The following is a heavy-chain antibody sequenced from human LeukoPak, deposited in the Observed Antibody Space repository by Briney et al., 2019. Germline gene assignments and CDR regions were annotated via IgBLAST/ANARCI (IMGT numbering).Heavy chain of an antibody. Sequence: PGGSLRLSCAASGFTFDDYDMSWVRQAPGKGLEWVSSISSSSSYIYYADSVKGRFTISRDNAKNSLYLQMNSLRAEDTAVYYCASGVLWFGDFSYYMDVWGKGTTVTISS. CDR3: ASGVLWFGDFSYYMDV. CDR2: ISSSSSYI. CDR1: GFTFDDYD. J-gene: IGHJ6*03. V-gene: IGHV3-21*01. D-gene: IGHD3-10*01.